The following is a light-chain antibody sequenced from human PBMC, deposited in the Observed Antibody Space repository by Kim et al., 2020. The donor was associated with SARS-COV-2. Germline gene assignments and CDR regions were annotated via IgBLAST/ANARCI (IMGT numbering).Light chain of an antibody. CDR3: QQYGSSSIT. V-gene: IGKV3-20*01. Sequence: IALTQSPGTQSLSPGERATLSCRASQSVTAGYLAWYRQKPGQPPRLLISGTSNRASGIPDRFSGSGSGTDFTLTISRLEPEDFAVYYCQQYGSSSITFGQGTRLEIK. J-gene: IGKJ5*01. CDR1: QSVTAGY. CDR2: GTS.